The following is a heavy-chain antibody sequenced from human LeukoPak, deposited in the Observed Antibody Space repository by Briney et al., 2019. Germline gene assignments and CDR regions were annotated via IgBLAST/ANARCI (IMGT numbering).Heavy chain of an antibody. V-gene: IGHV4-59*01. D-gene: IGHD3-10*01. Sequence: SETLSLTCTVSGGSISSYYWSWIRQPPGKGLEWIGYLYNNGSTNYNPSLKSRVTISVGTSKNQFSLKVTSVTAADTAVHFCARIWFGLRRLYYFDYWGQGTLVTVSS. CDR1: GGSISSYY. J-gene: IGHJ4*02. CDR3: ARIWFGLRRLYYFDY. CDR2: LYNNGST.